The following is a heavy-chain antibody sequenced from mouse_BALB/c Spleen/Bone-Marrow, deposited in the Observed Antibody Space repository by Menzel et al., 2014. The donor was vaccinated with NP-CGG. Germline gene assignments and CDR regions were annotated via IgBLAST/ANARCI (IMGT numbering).Heavy chain of an antibody. V-gene: IGHV1-26*01. J-gene: IGHJ2*01. CDR2: INPNTDGT. CDR1: GYTFTDYY. Sequence: EVKLMESGPELVKPGTSVKMSCKASGYTFTDYYMMWVRQSHGKSLEWIGHINPNTDGTFYNQKFKGKASLTVDKSSSTAYVQLNSLTSEDSAVYYCARSRYFDNWGQGTTLTVSS. D-gene: IGHD3-3*01. CDR3: ARSRYFDN.